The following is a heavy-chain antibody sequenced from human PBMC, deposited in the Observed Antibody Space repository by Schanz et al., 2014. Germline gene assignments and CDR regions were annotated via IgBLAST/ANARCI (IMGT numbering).Heavy chain of an antibody. CDR3: ARGLIAAAGGAFDF. J-gene: IGHJ4*02. CDR1: GFTFSDYW. D-gene: IGHD6-13*01. Sequence: EVQLVESGGGLVQPGGSLRLSCTASGFTFSDYWMSWVRQAPGKGLEWISYITYNGGTIYYADSVKGRFTISRDNAKNSLYLEMNSLRAEDTALYYCARGLIAAAGGAFDFWGQGTLVTVSS. V-gene: IGHV3-48*01. CDR2: ITYNGGTI.